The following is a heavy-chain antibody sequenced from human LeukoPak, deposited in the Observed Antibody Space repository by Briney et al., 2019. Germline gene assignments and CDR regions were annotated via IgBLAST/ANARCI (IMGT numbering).Heavy chain of an antibody. CDR2: INPSGDST. V-gene: IGHV1-46*01. CDR1: GYTFTSYD. Sequence: GASVKVSCKASGYTFTSYDMHWVRQGPGQGLEWMGIINPSGDSTSCAQKFQGRVTMTRDTSTSTVYMELSSLRSEDTAVYYCASVLYCGADCYSGRYFFDYWGQGTLVTISS. CDR3: ASVLYCGADCYSGRYFFDY. D-gene: IGHD2-21*02. J-gene: IGHJ4*02.